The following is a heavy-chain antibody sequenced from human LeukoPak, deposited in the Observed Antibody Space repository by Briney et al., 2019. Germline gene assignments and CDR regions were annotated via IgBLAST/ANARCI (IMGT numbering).Heavy chain of an antibody. Sequence: SVKVSCKATGGTFSSYAISGVRQAPGQGLEGMGGIIPIFGTAIYAQKFQGTVTITAGQSTSTADTERRKRGSEDTGLYYCARDLRGDLSRGGSGRHMDVWGKGTTVTISS. V-gene: IGHV1-69*13. CDR2: IIPIFGTA. CDR3: ARDLRGDLSRGGSGRHMDV. D-gene: IGHD3-10*01. J-gene: IGHJ6*03. CDR1: GGTFSSYA.